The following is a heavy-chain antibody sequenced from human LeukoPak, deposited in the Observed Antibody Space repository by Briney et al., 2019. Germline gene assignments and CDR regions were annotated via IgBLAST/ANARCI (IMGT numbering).Heavy chain of an antibody. CDR1: GFTFSNAW. CDR2: IKSKTDGGTT. D-gene: IGHD5-12*01. J-gene: IGHJ3*02. Sequence: GGSLRLSCAASGFTFSNAWMSWVRQAPGKGLEWVGRIKSKTDGGTTDYAAPVKGRFTISRDDSKSIAYLQMNSLKTEDTAVYYCTRSEEVATIPGAFDIWGQGTMVTVSS. V-gene: IGHV3-15*01. CDR3: TRSEEVATIPGAFDI.